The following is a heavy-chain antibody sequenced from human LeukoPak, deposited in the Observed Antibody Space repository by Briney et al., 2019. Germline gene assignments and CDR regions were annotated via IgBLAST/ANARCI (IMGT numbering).Heavy chain of an antibody. J-gene: IGHJ4*02. CDR3: SGADSSGHY. CDR2: IYYSGST. V-gene: IGHV4-59*12. CDR1: GGSIRSYY. Sequence: PSETLSLTCTVSGGSIRSYYWSWIRQPPGKGLEWIGYIYYSGSTNYNPSLKSRATISVDTSKNQFSLKLSSVTAADTAVYYCSGADSSGHYWGQGTLVTVSS. D-gene: IGHD3-10*01.